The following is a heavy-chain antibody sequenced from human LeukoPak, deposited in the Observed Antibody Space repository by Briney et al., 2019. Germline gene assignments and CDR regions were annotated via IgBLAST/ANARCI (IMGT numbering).Heavy chain of an antibody. CDR3: ARDWPTVITDY. D-gene: IGHD4-11*01. Sequence: ASVKVSCKTSGYTVTTHGISWVRQAPGQGLEWMGWISTSKGDTNYAQKFKGRLTMTTDRSTSTAYMELRSLSSDDTAVYYCARDWPTVITDYWGQGTLVTVSS. CDR2: ISTSKGDT. J-gene: IGHJ4*02. CDR1: GYTVTTHG. V-gene: IGHV1-18*01.